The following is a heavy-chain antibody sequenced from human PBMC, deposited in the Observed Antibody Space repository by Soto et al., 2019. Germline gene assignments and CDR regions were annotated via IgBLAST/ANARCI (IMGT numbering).Heavy chain of an antibody. CDR2: ISWNSGSI. Sequence: EVQLVESGGGLVQPGRSLRLSCAASGFTFDDYAMHWVRQAPGKGLEWVSGISWNSGSIGYADSVKGRFTISRDNAKNPLYLQMNSLRADDTALYYCAKAYYYDSSGYFDYWGQGTLVTVSS. V-gene: IGHV3-9*01. CDR3: AKAYYYDSSGYFDY. D-gene: IGHD3-22*01. CDR1: GFTFDDYA. J-gene: IGHJ4*02.